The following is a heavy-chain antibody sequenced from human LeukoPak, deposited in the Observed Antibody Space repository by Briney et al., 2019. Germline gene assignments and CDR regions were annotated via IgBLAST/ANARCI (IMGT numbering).Heavy chain of an antibody. CDR1: GFTFSSYW. J-gene: IGHJ3*02. D-gene: IGHD2-2*02. CDR2: ITSDGSST. V-gene: IGHV3-74*01. Sequence: GGSLRLSCAASGFTFSSYWMHWVRQAPGKGLVWVSRITSDGSSTSYADSVKGRFTISRDNAKNSLYLQMNSLRAEDTALYYCARRDIVVVPAAIFGAFDIWGQGTMVTVSS. CDR3: ARRDIVVVPAAIFGAFDI.